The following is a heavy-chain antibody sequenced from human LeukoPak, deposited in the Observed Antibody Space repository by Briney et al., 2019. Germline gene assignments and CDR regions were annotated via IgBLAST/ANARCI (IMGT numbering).Heavy chain of an antibody. CDR2: IYATGST. J-gene: IGHJ5*02. V-gene: IGHV4-4*09. D-gene: IGHD3-10*01. Sequence: SETLSLTRTVSGGSISSYYWSWIRRPPRKGLEWIGYIYATGSTNYNPSLKSRVTISVDTSKNQFSLNLRSVTAADTAVYYCARHGSVRSPLGPWGQGTLVTVSS. CDR3: ARHGSVRSPLGP. CDR1: GGSISSYY.